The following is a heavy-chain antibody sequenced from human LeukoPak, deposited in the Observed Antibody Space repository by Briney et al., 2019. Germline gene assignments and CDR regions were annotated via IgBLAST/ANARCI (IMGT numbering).Heavy chain of an antibody. D-gene: IGHD2-15*01. Sequence: PGGSLRLSCAASGFTFSSYGMHWVRQAPGKGLEWVAVISYDGGNKYYADSVKGRFTISRDNSKNTLYLQMNSLRAEDTAVYYCTRDTGCSGGTCYSFYDSWGQGTLVTVSS. J-gene: IGHJ4*02. CDR2: ISYDGGNK. CDR1: GFTFSSYG. V-gene: IGHV3-30*03. CDR3: TRDTGCSGGTCYSFYDS.